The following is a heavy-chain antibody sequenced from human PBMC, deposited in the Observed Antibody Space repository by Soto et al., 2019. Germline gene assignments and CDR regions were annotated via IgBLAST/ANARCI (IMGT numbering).Heavy chain of an antibody. V-gene: IGHV3-33*01. CDR2: IWYDGSNK. CDR3: ARGGLTMVRGYYFDY. J-gene: IGHJ4*02. D-gene: IGHD3-10*01. Sequence: QVPLVESGGGVVQPGRSLRLSCAASGFTFSSYGMHWVRQAPGKGLEWVAVIWYDGSNKYYADSVKGRFTISRDNSENTLYLQMNSLRAEDTAVYYCARGGLTMVRGYYFDYWGQGTLVTVSS. CDR1: GFTFSSYG.